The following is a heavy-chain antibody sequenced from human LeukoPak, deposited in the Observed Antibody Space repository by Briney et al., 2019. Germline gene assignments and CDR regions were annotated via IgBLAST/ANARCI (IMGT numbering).Heavy chain of an antibody. Sequence: PGGSLRLSCAASTFTFGNYWMSWVRQAPGKGLEWVANIKEDGSEEYYVDSVKGRFTISRDNTKNSLYLQMNSLRAEDTAVYYCARVPAAWDYWGQGTLVTVSS. V-gene: IGHV3-7*01. D-gene: IGHD6-13*01. CDR2: IKEDGSEE. J-gene: IGHJ4*02. CDR1: TFTFGNYW. CDR3: ARVPAAWDY.